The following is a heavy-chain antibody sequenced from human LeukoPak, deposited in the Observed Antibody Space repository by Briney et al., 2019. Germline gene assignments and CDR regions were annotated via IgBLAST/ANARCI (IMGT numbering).Heavy chain of an antibody. J-gene: IGHJ4*02. CDR3: ARDLLEGYFDY. Sequence: GGSLRLSCAASGFPFSSYGMHWVRQAPGKGLEWVSYISSSSSTIYYADSVKGRFTISRDNAKNSLYLQMNSLRAEDTAVYYCARDLLEGYFDYWGQGTLVTVSS. CDR2: ISSSSSTI. CDR1: GFPFSSYG. V-gene: IGHV3-48*01. D-gene: IGHD3-3*01.